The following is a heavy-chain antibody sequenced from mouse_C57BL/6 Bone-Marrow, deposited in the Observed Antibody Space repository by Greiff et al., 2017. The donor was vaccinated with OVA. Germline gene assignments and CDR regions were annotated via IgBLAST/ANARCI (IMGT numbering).Heavy chain of an antibody. CDR3: TSYGNFDY. V-gene: IGHV14-4*01. CDR1: GFNIKDDY. Sequence: EVKLMESGAELVRPGASVKLSCTASGFNIKDDYMHWVKQRPEQGLEWIGWIDPENGDTEYASKFQGKATITADTSSTTAYLQLSSLTSEDTAVYYCTSYGNFDYWGQGTTLTVSS. CDR2: IDPENGDT. D-gene: IGHD2-1*01. J-gene: IGHJ2*01.